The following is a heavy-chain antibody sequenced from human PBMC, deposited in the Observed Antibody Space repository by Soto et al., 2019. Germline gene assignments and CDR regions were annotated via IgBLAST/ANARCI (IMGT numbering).Heavy chain of an antibody. CDR3: AKGLYYYQTSGYPHY. V-gene: IGHV3-9*01. CDR2: ISWNSGSM. Sequence: EVQLVESGGGLVQPGRSLRLSCAASGFTFPDYTMHWVRQAPGKGLEWVSGISWNSGSMDYADSVKGRFIISRDDAKNCLYLQMNSLRAEDTAFYYCAKGLYYYQTSGYPHYWGQGTLVTVSS. J-gene: IGHJ4*02. CDR1: GFTFPDYT. D-gene: IGHD3-22*01.